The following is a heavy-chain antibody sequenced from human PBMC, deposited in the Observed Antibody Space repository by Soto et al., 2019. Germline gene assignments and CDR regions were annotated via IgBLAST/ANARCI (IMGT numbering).Heavy chain of an antibody. CDR1: GGTFSSYT. D-gene: IGHD3-3*01. Sequence: QVQLVQSGAEVKKPGYSVKVSCKASGGTFSSYTISWVRQAPGQGLEWMGRIIPILGIANYAQKFQGRVTITADKSTSTAYMELSSLRSEDTAVYYCARERITIFGVVITHDAFDIWGQGTMVTVSS. V-gene: IGHV1-69*08. J-gene: IGHJ3*02. CDR2: IIPILGIA. CDR3: ARERITIFGVVITHDAFDI.